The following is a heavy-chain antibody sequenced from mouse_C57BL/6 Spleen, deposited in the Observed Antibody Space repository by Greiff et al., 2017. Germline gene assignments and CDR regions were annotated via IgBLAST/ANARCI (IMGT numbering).Heavy chain of an antibody. CDR2: IDPSDSYT. J-gene: IGHJ2*01. CDR3: ARVGYYFDY. Sequence: QVHVKQPGAELVKPGASVKLSCKASGYTFTSYWMQWVKQRPGQGLEWIGEIDPSDSYTNYNQKFKGKASLTVDTSSSTAYMQLSSLTSEDSAVYYCARVGYYFDYWGQGTTLTVSS. CDR1: GYTFTSYW. V-gene: IGHV1-50*01.